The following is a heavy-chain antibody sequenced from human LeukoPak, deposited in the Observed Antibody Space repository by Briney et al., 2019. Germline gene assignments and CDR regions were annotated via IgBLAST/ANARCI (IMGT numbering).Heavy chain of an antibody. V-gene: IGHV1-8*03. CDR2: MNPNSGNT. Sequence: GASVKVSCKASGYTFTSYDINWVRQATGQGLEWMRWMNPNSGNTGYAQKFQGRVTITRNTSISTAYMELSSLRSEDTAVYYCARGRTLRKNSNGGYWGQGTLVTVSS. D-gene: IGHD4-11*01. CDR1: GYTFTSYD. J-gene: IGHJ4*02. CDR3: ARGRTLRKNSNGGY.